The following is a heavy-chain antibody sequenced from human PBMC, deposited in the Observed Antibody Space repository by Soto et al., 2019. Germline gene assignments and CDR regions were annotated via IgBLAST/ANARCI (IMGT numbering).Heavy chain of an antibody. Sequence: ASVKVSCKASGYTFTSYGISWVRQAPGQGLEWMGWISAYNGNTNYAQKLQGRVTMTTDTSTSTAYMELRSLRSDDTAVYYCARDPADWIRSGIDYWRQGILVNVS. D-gene: IGHD5-12*01. CDR2: ISAYNGNT. V-gene: IGHV1-18*01. J-gene: IGHJ4*02. CDR3: ARDPADWIRSGIDY. CDR1: GYTFTSYG.